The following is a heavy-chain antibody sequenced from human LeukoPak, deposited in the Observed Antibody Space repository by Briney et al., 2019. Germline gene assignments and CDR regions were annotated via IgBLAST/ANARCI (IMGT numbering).Heavy chain of an antibody. D-gene: IGHD1-26*01. CDR1: GYSFTSHY. CDR2: INPSGSST. CDR3: ARDNSVGDVAWWFDP. V-gene: IGHV1-46*01. Sequence: ASVKVSCKASGYSFTSHYMHWVRQAPGQGLEWLGLINPSGSSTLYAQKFQGRVTMTRDMSSTTDYMELSSLRSEDTAVYYCARDNSVGDVAWWFDPWGQGTLVTVSS. J-gene: IGHJ5*02.